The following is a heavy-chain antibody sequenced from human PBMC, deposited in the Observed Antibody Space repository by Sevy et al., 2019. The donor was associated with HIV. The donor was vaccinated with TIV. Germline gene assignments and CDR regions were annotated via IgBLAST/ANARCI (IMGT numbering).Heavy chain of an antibody. CDR3: AKNAALDQ. J-gene: IGHJ4*02. V-gene: IGHV3-33*06. D-gene: IGHD6-25*01. CDR1: GFTFSNYG. Sequence: GGSLRLSCVASGFTFSNYGMHWVRQAPGGGLEWVAVIWSDGSTKWVIDSVEGRFTVSRDNSKNTLYLQMNSLRVEDTGVYYCAKNAALDQWGQGTLVTVSS. CDR2: IWSDGSTK.